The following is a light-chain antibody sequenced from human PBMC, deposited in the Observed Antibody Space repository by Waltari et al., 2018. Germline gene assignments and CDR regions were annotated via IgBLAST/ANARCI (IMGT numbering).Light chain of an antibody. V-gene: IGKV1-39*01. CDR3: QQSYGTPGT. CDR1: RSISSY. J-gene: IGKJ1*01. CDR2: AAS. Sequence: DIQMTQSPSSPSASVGDGVTITCRASRSISSYLNWYQQKPGKAPKLLIYAASSLQSGVPSRFSGSGSGTDFTLTISSPQPEDFATYYCQQSYGTPGTFGQGTKVEIK.